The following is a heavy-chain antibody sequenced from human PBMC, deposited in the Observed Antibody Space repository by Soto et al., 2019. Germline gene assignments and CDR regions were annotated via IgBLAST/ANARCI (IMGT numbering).Heavy chain of an antibody. Sequence: QITLKESGPTLVKPTQTLTLTCTFSGFSLSTSGVGVGWIRQPPGKALEWLALIYWNDDKGYSPSLKSRLTITKEASKKQVVLTMTNRDPVDTATYYCAHVKVGAAYCGGDCYSPAFDIWGQGTMVTVSS. V-gene: IGHV2-5*01. J-gene: IGHJ3*02. CDR1: GFSLSTSGVG. CDR3: AHVKVGAAYCGGDCYSPAFDI. D-gene: IGHD2-21*02. CDR2: IYWNDDK.